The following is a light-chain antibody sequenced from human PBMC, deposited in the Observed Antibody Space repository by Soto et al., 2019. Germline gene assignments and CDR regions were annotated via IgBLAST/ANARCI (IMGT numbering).Light chain of an antibody. V-gene: IGKV3-20*01. CDR3: QQYGNSPQIT. Sequence: EIVLTQSPATLSLSPGERATLSCRASQSVNSNLAWYQQKPGQAPRLPIYGASTRATGIPARFSGSGSGTDFTLTISRLEPEDFAVYFCQQYGNSPQITFGQGTRLEI. CDR2: GAS. J-gene: IGKJ5*01. CDR1: QSVNSN.